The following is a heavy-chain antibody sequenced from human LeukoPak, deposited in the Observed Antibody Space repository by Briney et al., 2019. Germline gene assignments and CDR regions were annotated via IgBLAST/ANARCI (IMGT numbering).Heavy chain of an antibody. CDR2: ISSSSSTI. Sequence: GGPLRLSCAASGFTFSSYSMNWVRQAPGEGLEWVSYISSSSSTIYYADSVKGRFTISRDNAKNSLYLQMNSLRAEDTAVYYCAREYYYDSSGYYYRPNWFDPWGQGTLVTVSS. D-gene: IGHD3-22*01. CDR1: GFTFSSYS. J-gene: IGHJ5*02. CDR3: AREYYYDSSGYYYRPNWFDP. V-gene: IGHV3-48*01.